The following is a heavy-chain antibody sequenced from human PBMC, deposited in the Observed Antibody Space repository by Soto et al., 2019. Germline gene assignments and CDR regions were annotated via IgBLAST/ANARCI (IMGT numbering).Heavy chain of an antibody. V-gene: IGHV3-53*01. Sequence: EVQLVESGGGLIQPGGSLRLSCAASGFTVSSNYMSWVRQAPGKGLEWVSVIYSGGSTYCADSVKGRFTISRDNSKNTLYLQMNSLRAEDTAVYYCARDYYDSSGYYSDWGQGTLVTVSS. D-gene: IGHD3-22*01. CDR2: IYSGGST. CDR1: GFTVSSNY. J-gene: IGHJ4*02. CDR3: ARDYYDSSGYYSD.